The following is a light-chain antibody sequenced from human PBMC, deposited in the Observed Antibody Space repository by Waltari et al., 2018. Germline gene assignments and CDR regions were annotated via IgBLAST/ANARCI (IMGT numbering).Light chain of an antibody. Sequence: QLVLTQSPSASASLGASVKLTCTLSSGHSSNAVAWLQQRPEKGPRYLRKVNSDGSDSKGDELPDRFSGSSSGAERYLTISSLQSEDEADYYCQTGGHGTWVFGGGTKLTVL. CDR2: VNSDGSD. CDR1: SGHSSNA. J-gene: IGLJ3*02. CDR3: QTGGHGTWV. V-gene: IGLV4-69*01.